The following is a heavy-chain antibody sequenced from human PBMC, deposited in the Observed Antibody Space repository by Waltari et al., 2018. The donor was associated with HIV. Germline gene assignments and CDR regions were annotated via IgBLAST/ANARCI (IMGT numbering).Heavy chain of an antibody. J-gene: IGHJ4*02. V-gene: IGHV3-15*01. CDR2: IRSKSDGGTT. CDR3: TTFEMGSTRNY. CDR1: GITFKNAW. D-gene: IGHD1-26*01. Sequence: DVQLVESGGGLVKPGGSLRLSCAVSGITFKNAWLSWVRQGPGKGPQWLGHIRSKSDGGTTDYAAPGRGRFTISTDDLNNTMSLEMKSLKVEDTGVYYCTTFEMGSTRNYWGQGTLVTVSS.